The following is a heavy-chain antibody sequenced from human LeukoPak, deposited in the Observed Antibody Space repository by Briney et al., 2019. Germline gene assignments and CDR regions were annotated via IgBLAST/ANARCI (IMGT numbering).Heavy chain of an antibody. V-gene: IGHV3-43*02. CDR3: AKESGKFDY. J-gene: IGHJ4*02. CDR2: ISADGGSA. CDR1: GLNFGESA. Sequence: GGSLRLSCVASGLNFGESAMHWVRQAPGKGLEWVSLISADGGSAFSADSVKGRFSISRDNSKISLYLQMDSLRSEDTAMYYCAKESGKFDYWGQGTLVVVSS.